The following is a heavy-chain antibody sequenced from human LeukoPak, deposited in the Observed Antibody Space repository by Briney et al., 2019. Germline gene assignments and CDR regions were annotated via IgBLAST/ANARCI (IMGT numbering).Heavy chain of an antibody. Sequence: TSETLSLTCTVSGGSISSYYWSWIRQPPGKGLEWIGSIYYSGSTYYNPSLKSRVTISVDTSKNQFSLKLSSVTAADTAVYYCARAMYYYGSGSYLDYGMDVWGQGTTVTVSS. D-gene: IGHD3-10*01. CDR3: ARAMYYYGSGSYLDYGMDV. J-gene: IGHJ6*02. CDR1: GGSISSYY. V-gene: IGHV4-39*07. CDR2: IYYSGST.